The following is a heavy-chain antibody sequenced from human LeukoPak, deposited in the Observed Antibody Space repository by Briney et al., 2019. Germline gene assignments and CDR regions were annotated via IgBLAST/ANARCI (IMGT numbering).Heavy chain of an antibody. Sequence: SQTLSLTCALSGDSVSSNSAAWNWIRQSPSRGLEWLGRTYYRSKWYNDYAVSVKSRITINPDTSKNQFSLQLNSVTPEDTAVYYCARDRRGMVRGVIITSGAFDIWGQGTMVTVSS. CDR3: ARDRRGMVRGVIITSGAFDI. V-gene: IGHV6-1*01. D-gene: IGHD3-10*01. CDR1: GDSVSSNSAA. CDR2: TYYRSKWYN. J-gene: IGHJ3*02.